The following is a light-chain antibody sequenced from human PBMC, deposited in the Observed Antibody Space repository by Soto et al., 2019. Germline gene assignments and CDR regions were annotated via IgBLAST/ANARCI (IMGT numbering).Light chain of an antibody. CDR3: QEYNAYSMT. Sequence: DIQMTQFPSTLSAYVGDRVTITCPASQSISSWLAWYQQKPGKAPKLLIYKASTLETGVPSRFSGSGSGTEFTLSISSLQPDDFGTYYCQEYNAYSMTFGQGTRLEIK. CDR1: QSISSW. J-gene: IGKJ5*01. CDR2: KAS. V-gene: IGKV1-5*03.